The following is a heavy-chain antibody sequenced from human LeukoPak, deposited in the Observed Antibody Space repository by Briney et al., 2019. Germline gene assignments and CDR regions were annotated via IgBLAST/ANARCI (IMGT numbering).Heavy chain of an antibody. CDR3: ARDYYDSSGYYDFDY. D-gene: IGHD3-22*01. Sequence: PGGSLRLSCAASGFTFGDYGMSWVRQAPGKGLEWVSGINWNGGSTGYADSVKGRFTISRDNAKNSLYLQMNSLRAEDTALYYCARDYYDSSGYYDFDYWGQGTLVTVSS. V-gene: IGHV3-20*04. CDR1: GFTFGDYG. J-gene: IGHJ4*02. CDR2: INWNGGST.